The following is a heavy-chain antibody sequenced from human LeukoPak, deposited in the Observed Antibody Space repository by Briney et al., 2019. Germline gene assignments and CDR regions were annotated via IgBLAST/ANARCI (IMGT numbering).Heavy chain of an antibody. CDR2: IYYSGST. CDR3: ARDRRYSYGYDAFDI. J-gene: IGHJ3*02. D-gene: IGHD5-18*01. V-gene: IGHV4-39*07. Sequence: SETLSLTCTVSGGSISSNSYYWGRIRQPPGKGLEWIGTIYYSGSTYYNPSLKSRVTISVDTSKNQFSLKLSSVTAADTAMYYCARDRRYSYGYDAFDIWGQGTMVTVSS. CDR1: GGSISSNSYY.